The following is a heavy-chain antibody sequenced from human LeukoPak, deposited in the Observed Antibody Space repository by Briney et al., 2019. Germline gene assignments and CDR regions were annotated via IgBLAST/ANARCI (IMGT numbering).Heavy chain of an antibody. CDR1: GGSIGSYY. J-gene: IGHJ3*02. V-gene: IGHV4-59*08. CDR2: IYYSGST. CDR3: AXXXXSSXSGAFDI. D-gene: IGHD6-13*01. Sequence: PSETLSLTCTVSGGSIGSYYWSWIRQPPGKGLEWIGYIYYSGSTNYNPSLKSRVTISVDTSKNQFSLKLSSVTAADTDVYYCAXXXXSSXSGAFDIWGQGTMVTVSS.